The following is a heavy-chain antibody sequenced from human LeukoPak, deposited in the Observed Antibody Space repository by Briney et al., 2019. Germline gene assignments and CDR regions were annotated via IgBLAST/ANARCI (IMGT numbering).Heavy chain of an antibody. V-gene: IGHV3-30*02. J-gene: IGHJ4*02. CDR2: IRFDGSNK. Sequence: TGGSLRLSCAASGFTFSSYGMHWVRQAPGKGLEWVAFIRFDGSNKYYADSVKGRFTISRDNSKNTLYLQMSSLRAEDTAVYYCAKESVWFGESNPFDYWGQGILVTVSS. CDR3: AKESVWFGESNPFDY. D-gene: IGHD3-10*01. CDR1: GFTFSSYG.